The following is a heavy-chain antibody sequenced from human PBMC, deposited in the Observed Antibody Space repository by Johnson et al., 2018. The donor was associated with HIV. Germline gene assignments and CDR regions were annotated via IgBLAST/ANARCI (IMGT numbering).Heavy chain of an antibody. CDR2: ISYDGSNK. Sequence: QVQLVESGGGVVQPGRSLRLSCAASGFTFSSYAMHWVRQAPGKGLEWVAVISYDGSNKYYADSVKGRFTISRDNAKNSLYLQMNSLRAEDTAVYYCARDPIAARRAFDIWGQGTMVTVSS. J-gene: IGHJ3*02. D-gene: IGHD6-6*01. CDR1: GFTFSSYA. V-gene: IGHV3-30*04. CDR3: ARDPIAARRAFDI.